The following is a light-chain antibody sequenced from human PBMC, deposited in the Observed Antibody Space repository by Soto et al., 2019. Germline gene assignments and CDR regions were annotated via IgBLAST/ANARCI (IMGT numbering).Light chain of an antibody. CDR3: NSCTVSGTYV. J-gene: IGLJ1*01. Sequence: QSVLTQPASVSGSPGQSIAISCTGTSSDVGGYTYVSWYQRHPGEAPKLMIFDVSNRPSGISDRFSGSKSGNTASLTISGLQAEDEAEYFCNSCTVSGTYVFGTGTKFTVL. CDR1: SSDVGGYTY. CDR2: DVS. V-gene: IGLV2-14*01.